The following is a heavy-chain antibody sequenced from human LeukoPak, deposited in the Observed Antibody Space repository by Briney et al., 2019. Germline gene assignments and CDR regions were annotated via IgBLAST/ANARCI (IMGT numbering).Heavy chain of an antibody. CDR2: VSYDGINK. D-gene: IGHD1-26*01. J-gene: IGHJ6*02. CDR1: GFTFSSYA. V-gene: IGHV3-30*18. CDR3: AKPEQYSGSYYPYYGMDV. Sequence: GGSLRLSCAASGFTFSSYAMHWVRQAPGKGLEWVAVVSYDGINKYYVDSVKGRFTISRDNSKNTLYLQMNSLRAEDTAVYYCAKPEQYSGSYYPYYGMDVWGQGTTVTVSS.